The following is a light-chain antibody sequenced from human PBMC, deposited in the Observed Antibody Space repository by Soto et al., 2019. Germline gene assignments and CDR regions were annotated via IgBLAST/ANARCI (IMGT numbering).Light chain of an antibody. Sequence: QSALTQPASVSGPPGQSITISCTGTSSVVGGYGSVSWYQQHPGKAPKLMIYEVSNRPSGVSNRFSGSKSGNTASLTISGLQAEDDAGYYCSSYTSSGTYVFGTGTKVTVL. J-gene: IGLJ1*01. V-gene: IGLV2-14*01. CDR1: SSVVGGYGS. CDR3: SSYTSSGTYV. CDR2: EVS.